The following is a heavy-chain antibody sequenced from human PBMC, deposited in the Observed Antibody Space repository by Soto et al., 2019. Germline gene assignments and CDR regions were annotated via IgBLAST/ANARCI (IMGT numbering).Heavy chain of an antibody. J-gene: IGHJ4*02. CDR3: AREIAVASTHYFDS. Sequence: RSLTFTVSVGSISNYYWSWIGQPPGKGLEGSGCIYYSGCINYNPSLKSRVTISEYTWKNQFSLKMSSLTAADTAMYFCAREIAVASTHYFDSWGQGPPVTV. V-gene: IGHV4-59*01. CDR2: IYYSGCI. D-gene: IGHD6-19*01. CDR1: VGSISNYY.